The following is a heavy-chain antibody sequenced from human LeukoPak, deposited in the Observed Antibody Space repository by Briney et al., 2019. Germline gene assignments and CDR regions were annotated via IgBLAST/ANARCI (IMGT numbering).Heavy chain of an antibody. D-gene: IGHD1-26*01. CDR3: ATSGNYYLEY. CDR1: GFTFDDYA. V-gene: IGHV3-9*01. J-gene: IGHJ4*02. Sequence: GRSLRLSCAASGFTFDDYAMHWVRQAPGKGLEWVSGISWNSGSIGYADSVKGRFTISRDNAKNSLYLQMNSLRDEDTAVYYCATSGNYYLEYWGQGTLVTVSS. CDR2: ISWNSGSI.